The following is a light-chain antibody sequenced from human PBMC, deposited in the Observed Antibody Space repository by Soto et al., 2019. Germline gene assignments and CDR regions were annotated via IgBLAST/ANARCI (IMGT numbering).Light chain of an antibody. CDR3: QQRSNWPLT. J-gene: IGKJ4*01. CDR1: QSVSRY. CDR2: DAS. V-gene: IGKV3-11*01. Sequence: EIVLTQSPATLCLSPGERATLSCRASQSVSRYLAWYQQKPGQAPRLLIYDASKRATGIPARFSGSGSGTDFTLTISILEPEDFAVYNCQQRSNWPLTFGGGTKVEIK.